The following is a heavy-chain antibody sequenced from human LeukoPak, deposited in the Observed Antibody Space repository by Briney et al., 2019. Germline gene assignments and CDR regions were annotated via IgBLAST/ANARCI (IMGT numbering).Heavy chain of an antibody. J-gene: IGHJ5*02. CDR2: IYYSGST. Sequence: SETLSLTCTVSGGSISSSSHYWGWIRQPPGKGLEWIGSIYYSGSTYYNPSLKSRVTISVDTSKNQFSLKLSSVTAADTAVYYCARSGYSYGNRFNWFDPWGQGTLVTVSS. CDR3: ARSGYSYGNRFNWFDP. CDR1: GGSISSSSHY. V-gene: IGHV4-39*01. D-gene: IGHD5-18*01.